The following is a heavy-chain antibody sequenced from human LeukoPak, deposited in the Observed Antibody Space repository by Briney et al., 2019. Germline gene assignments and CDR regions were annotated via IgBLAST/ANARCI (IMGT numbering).Heavy chain of an antibody. V-gene: IGHV1-2*02. CDR2: INPNSGDT. Sequence: ASVKVSCKASRYTFTGYYMHWVRQALGQGLAWMGWINPNSGDTKYAQKFQGRVTMTRDTAISTAYMELTRLRSDDTAVYYCARGGLRVMVYRLYYMDVWGKGTTVTVSS. CDR3: ARGGLRVMVYRLYYMDV. CDR1: RYTFTGYY. J-gene: IGHJ6*03. D-gene: IGHD2-8*01.